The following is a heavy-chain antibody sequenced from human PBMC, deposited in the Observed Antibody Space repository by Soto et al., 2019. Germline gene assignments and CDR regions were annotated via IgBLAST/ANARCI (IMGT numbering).Heavy chain of an antibody. CDR1: AYRFTSYL. J-gene: IGHJ4*02. CDR2: IDPRDSYT. Sequence: GESLKSACTGSAYRFTSYLISCVHQMHGKGLEWMGRIDPRDSYTNYSPSFQGHVTISADKSISTAYLQWSSLKASDTAMYYCARHPHTAVADHYFDYWGQGTLVTVSS. CDR3: ARHPHTAVADHYFDY. V-gene: IGHV5-10-1*01. D-gene: IGHD6-19*01.